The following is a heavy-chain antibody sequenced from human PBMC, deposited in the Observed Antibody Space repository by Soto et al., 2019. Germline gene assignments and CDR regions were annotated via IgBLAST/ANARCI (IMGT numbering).Heavy chain of an antibody. D-gene: IGHD1-7*01. CDR3: TTHQTTYYYYGMDV. CDR2: ISGSGGST. J-gene: IGHJ6*02. CDR1: GFTFSSYA. Sequence: GGSLRLSCAASGFTFSSYAMSWVRQAPGKGLEWVSAISGSGGSTYYADSVKGRFTISRDNSKNTLYLQMNSLRAEDTAVYYCTTHQTTYYYYGMDVWGQGTTVTVSS. V-gene: IGHV3-23*01.